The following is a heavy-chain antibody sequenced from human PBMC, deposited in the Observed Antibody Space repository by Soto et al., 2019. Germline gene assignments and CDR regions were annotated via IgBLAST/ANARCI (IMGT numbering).Heavy chain of an antibody. CDR1: GYTFTGYY. V-gene: IGHV1-2*02. Sequence: QVQLVQSGAEVKKPGASVKVSCKASGYTFTGYYMHWVRQAPGQGLEWMGWINPNSGGTNYAQKFQGRVTMTRDTSISTAYMELSRLRSDDTAVYYCAREPPAIPPGDSYYGMDVWGQGTTVTVSS. J-gene: IGHJ6*02. CDR2: INPNSGGT. CDR3: AREPPAIPPGDSYYGMDV. D-gene: IGHD5-18*01.